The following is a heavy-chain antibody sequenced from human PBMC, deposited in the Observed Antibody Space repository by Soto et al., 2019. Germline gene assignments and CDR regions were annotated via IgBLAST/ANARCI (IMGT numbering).Heavy chain of an antibody. CDR3: ARVAGYSYGALLDY. D-gene: IGHD5-18*01. CDR1: GGSISSGGYY. Sequence: KTSETLSLTCTVYGGSISSGGYYWSWIRQHPGKGLEWIGYIYYSGSTYYNPSLKSRVTISVDTSKNQFSLKLSSVTAADTAVYSCARVAGYSYGALLDYWGQGTLVTVSS. CDR2: IYYSGST. J-gene: IGHJ4*02. V-gene: IGHV4-31*03.